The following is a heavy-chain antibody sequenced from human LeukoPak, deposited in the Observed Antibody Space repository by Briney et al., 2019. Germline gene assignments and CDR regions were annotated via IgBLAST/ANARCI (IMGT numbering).Heavy chain of an antibody. V-gene: IGHV3-30*01. CDR2: ISYDGSNK. J-gene: IGHJ4*02. D-gene: IGHD6-13*01. CDR1: GFTFSSYA. CDR3: ARDSGPLGIAAGGSDY. Sequence: PGRSLRLSCAASGFTFSSYAMHWVRQAPGKGLEWVAVISYDGSNKSHADSVKGGFTISRYNSKHTLYLQMNSLKPEGTALYYSARDSGPLGIAAGGSDYWGQGTRVTVSS.